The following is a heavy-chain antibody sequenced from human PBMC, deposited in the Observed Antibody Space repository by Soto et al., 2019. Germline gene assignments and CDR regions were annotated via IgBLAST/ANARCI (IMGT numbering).Heavy chain of an antibody. V-gene: IGHV4-31*03. CDR2: IFHSGST. CDR1: GGSITSGGFY. D-gene: IGHD6-13*01. Sequence: QVQLQESGQGLVKPSQTLSLTCTVSGGSITSGGFYWSWIRQHPGKGLEWIAYIFHSGSTEYNPSLKSRVTISADTSTTQFSLKLTFVTAAATAVYYCVRAGIAVNWFDPWGQGTLVTVSS. CDR3: VRAGIAVNWFDP. J-gene: IGHJ5*02.